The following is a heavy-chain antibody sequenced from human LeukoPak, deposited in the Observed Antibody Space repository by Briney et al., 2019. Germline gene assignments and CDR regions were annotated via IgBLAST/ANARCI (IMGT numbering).Heavy chain of an antibody. D-gene: IGHD4-23*01. CDR2: IRYDGSNK. CDR1: GFTFSSYG. Sequence: GGSLRLSCAASGFTFSSYGMHWVRQAPRNGVERVVFIRYDGSNKYYADSVEARFTISRDNSKNTLYLQMNSLRAEDTAVYYCATRESDGGNGSWGQGTLVTVSS. J-gene: IGHJ4*02. CDR3: ATRESDGGNGS. V-gene: IGHV3-30*02.